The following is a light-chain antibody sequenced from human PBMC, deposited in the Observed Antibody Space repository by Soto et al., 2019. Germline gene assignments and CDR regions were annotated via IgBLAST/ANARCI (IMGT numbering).Light chain of an antibody. J-gene: IGKJ4*01. CDR3: QQYNNWPLT. V-gene: IGKV3-15*01. CDR2: GAS. CDR1: QSVNSD. Sequence: EIVLTQSPATLSVSPGERATLSCRASQSVNSDLAWFQQKPGQAPRVLIYGASTRATGIPARFSGSGSGTEFTLTISSLQSEDFAIYYCQQYNNWPLTFGGGTKVEIK.